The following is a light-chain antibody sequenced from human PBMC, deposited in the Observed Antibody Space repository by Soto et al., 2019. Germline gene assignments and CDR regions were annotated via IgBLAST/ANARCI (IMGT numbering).Light chain of an antibody. Sequence: EIVLTQSTGTLSLSPGERATLSCRASQSVSSSDLAWYQQKPGQAPSLLIYAESSTATSIPDRFSASGSGTAFSRTISRLEPEDFAVYYGEQYGTSPFTFGPGTKVDIK. CDR3: EQYGTSPFT. J-gene: IGKJ3*01. CDR1: QSVSSSD. CDR2: AES. V-gene: IGKV3-20*01.